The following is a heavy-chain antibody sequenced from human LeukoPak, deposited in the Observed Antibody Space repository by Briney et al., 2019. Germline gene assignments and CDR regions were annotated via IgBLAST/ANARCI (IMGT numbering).Heavy chain of an antibody. D-gene: IGHD5-12*01. J-gene: IGHJ4*02. CDR3: AKVDIVATIDAGRLVDY. V-gene: IGHV3-30*18. Sequence: TGGSLRLSCAASGFTFSSYGMQWFRQAPDKGLEWVAAISNDGSNKYYADSVKGRFTISRDNSKNTLYLQMNSLRAEDTAVYYCAKVDIVATIDAGRLVDYWGQGTLVTVSS. CDR1: GFTFSSYG. CDR2: ISNDGSNK.